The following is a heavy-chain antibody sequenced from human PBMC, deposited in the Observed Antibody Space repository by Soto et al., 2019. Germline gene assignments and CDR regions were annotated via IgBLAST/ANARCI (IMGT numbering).Heavy chain of an antibody. V-gene: IGHV4-31*03. CDR2: IYQSGST. CDR1: GGSISSGGYY. D-gene: IGHD1-1*01. Sequence: QVQLQASGPGLVKPSQTLSLTCTVSGGSISSGGYYWTWIRQHPGEGLEWIGYIYQSGSTYYNPSLRSRITISIDTSQTQFSLTLSSVTAADTAVYYCARSKMPTTGPYCDFWGQGTLLTVSS. CDR3: ARSKMPTTGPYCDF. J-gene: IGHJ4*02.